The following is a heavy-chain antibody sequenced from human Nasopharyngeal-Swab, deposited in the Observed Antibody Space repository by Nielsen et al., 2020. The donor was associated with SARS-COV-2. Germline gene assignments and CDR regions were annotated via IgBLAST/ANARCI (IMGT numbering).Heavy chain of an antibody. CDR1: GGSISSSSYY. V-gene: IGHV4-39*01. CDR2: IYYSGST. CDR3: ARRRFLEWTR. J-gene: IGHJ4*02. Sequence: SETLSLTCTVSGGSISSSSYYWGWIRQPPGKGLEWIGSIYYSGSTYYNPSLKSRVTISVDTPKNQFSLKLSSVTAADTAVYYCARRRFLEWTRWGQGTLVTVSS. D-gene: IGHD3-3*01.